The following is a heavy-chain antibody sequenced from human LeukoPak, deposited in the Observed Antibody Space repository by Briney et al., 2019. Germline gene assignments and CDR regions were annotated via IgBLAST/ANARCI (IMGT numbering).Heavy chain of an antibody. Sequence: GGSLRLSCLASGFSFSSSAMHWVRQAAGKGLEYVSAISRDGAGTYYADSVKDRVTISRDNSKNTLYLQMSSLTPEDTAVHYCVKGVQGVRGSNSWEYFQHWGQGTLVTVSP. CDR3: VKGVQGVRGSNSWEYFQH. CDR2: ISRDGAGT. D-gene: IGHD3-10*01. V-gene: IGHV3-64D*06. J-gene: IGHJ1*01. CDR1: GFSFSSSA.